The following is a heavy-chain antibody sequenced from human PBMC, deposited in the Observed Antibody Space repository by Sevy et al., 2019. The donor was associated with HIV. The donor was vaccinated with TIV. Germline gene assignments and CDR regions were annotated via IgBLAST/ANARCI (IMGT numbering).Heavy chain of an antibody. V-gene: IGHV3-11*01. D-gene: IGHD3-10*01. CDR2: ISGSATFI. J-gene: IGHJ5*02. Sequence: GGSLRLSCAASGFTFSDYYMSWIRQAPGKGLEWVSYISGSATFIHYADSLQGRFTISRDNAKNSLYLQMNSLRAEDPAVYYCARGECVGELGNWFDPWGQGTLVTVSS. CDR3: ARGECVGELGNWFDP. CDR1: GFTFSDYY.